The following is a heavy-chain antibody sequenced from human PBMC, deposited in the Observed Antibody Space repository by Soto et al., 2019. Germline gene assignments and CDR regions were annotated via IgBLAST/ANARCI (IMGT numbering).Heavy chain of an antibody. D-gene: IGHD3-16*01. CDR1: GGSISSYY. Sequence: SETLSLTCTVSGGSISSYYWSWIRQPPGKGLEWIGYIYYSGSTNYNPSLKSRVTISVDKSKNQFSLKLSSVTAADTAVYYCARGVYVLGAFDIWGQGTMVTVSS. CDR3: ARGVYVLGAFDI. CDR2: IYYSGST. V-gene: IGHV4-59*12. J-gene: IGHJ3*02.